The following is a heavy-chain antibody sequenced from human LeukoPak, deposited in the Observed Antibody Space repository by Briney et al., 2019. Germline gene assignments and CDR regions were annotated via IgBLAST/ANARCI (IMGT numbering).Heavy chain of an antibody. D-gene: IGHD6-19*01. CDR1: GYTFTSYA. V-gene: IGHV1-3*01. CDR3: ARDIETPVAGNRDYFDY. CDR2: INAGNGNT. J-gene: IGHJ4*02. Sequence: ASVKVSCKASGYTFTSYAMHWVRQAPGQRLEWMGWINAGNGNTKYSQKFQGRVTITRDTSASTAYMELSSLRSEDTAVYYCARDIETPVAGNRDYFDYWGQGTLVTVSP.